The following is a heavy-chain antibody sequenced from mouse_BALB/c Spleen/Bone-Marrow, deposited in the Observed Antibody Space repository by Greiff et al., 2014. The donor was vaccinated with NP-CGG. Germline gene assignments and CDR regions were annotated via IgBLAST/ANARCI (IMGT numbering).Heavy chain of an antibody. J-gene: IGHJ4*01. CDR1: GYAFSSSW. CDR2: IYPGDGDT. D-gene: IGHD2-1*01. CDR3: ARFRWGNYREGAMDY. V-gene: IGHV1-82*01. Sequence: VKLQESGPELVKPGASVKISCKASGYAFSSSWMNWVKQRPGQGLEWIGRIYPGDGDTNYNGKFKGKATLTADKSSSTAYMQLSSLTPVDSAVYFCARFRWGNYREGAMDYWGQGTSVTVSS.